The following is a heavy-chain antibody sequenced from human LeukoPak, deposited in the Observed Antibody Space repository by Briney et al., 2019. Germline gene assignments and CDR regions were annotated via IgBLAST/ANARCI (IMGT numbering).Heavy chain of an antibody. V-gene: IGHV1-69-2*01. D-gene: IGHD1-14*01. Sequence: GASVNVSCKASGYTFTDYYIHWVQQAPGKGLVWMGRVDPEDGRSVYADNFQGRLTITADTSTDTAYMQLTSLRSEDTALYYCATEPKDSIIDYWGQGTLVTVSS. J-gene: IGHJ4*02. CDR2: VDPEDGRS. CDR1: GYTFTDYY. CDR3: ATEPKDSIIDY.